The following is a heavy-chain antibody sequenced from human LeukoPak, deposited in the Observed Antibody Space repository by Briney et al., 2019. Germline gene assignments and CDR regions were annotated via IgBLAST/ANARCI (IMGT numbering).Heavy chain of an antibody. CDR2: IIPIFRTA. CDR1: GGTLSSYA. J-gene: IGHJ4*02. D-gene: IGHD6-19*01. Sequence: GASVKVSCKASGGTLSSYAISWVRQAPGQGLEWMGRIIPIFRTANYAQKFQGRVTITTDESTSTAYMELSSLRSEDTAVYYCARRRESSGLIFDYWGQGTLVTVSS. V-gene: IGHV1-69*05. CDR3: ARRRESSGLIFDY.